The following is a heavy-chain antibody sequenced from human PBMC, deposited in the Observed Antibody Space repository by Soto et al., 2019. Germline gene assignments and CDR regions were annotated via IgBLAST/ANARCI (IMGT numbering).Heavy chain of an antibody. J-gene: IGHJ6*02. CDR2: ISYDGSNK. CDR3: AREPYYDFWSGYYRLENYYYYGMDV. V-gene: IGHV3-30-3*01. Sequence: QVQLVESGGGVVQPGRSLRLSCAASGFTFSSYAMHWVRQAPGKGLEWVAVISYDGSNKYYADSVKGRFTISRDNSKNPLYLQMNSLRAEDTAVYYCAREPYYDFWSGYYRLENYYYYGMDVWGQGTTVTVSS. D-gene: IGHD3-3*01. CDR1: GFTFSSYA.